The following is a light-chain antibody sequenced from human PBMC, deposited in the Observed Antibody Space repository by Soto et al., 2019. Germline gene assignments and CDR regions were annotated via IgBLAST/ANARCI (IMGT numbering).Light chain of an antibody. CDR3: QQYGPSPQQYGTSPRLT. CDR2: GAF. V-gene: IGKV3-20*01. J-gene: IGKJ4*01. Sequence: EIVLTQSPGTLSLSPGERATLSCRASQSVSSRYLAWYQQKPGQAPRLLISGAFTRATGIPDRFSGSGSGTDFTLTISRLEPEDFGIYYCQQYGPSPQQYGTSPRLTFGGGTKVEIK. CDR1: QSVSSRY.